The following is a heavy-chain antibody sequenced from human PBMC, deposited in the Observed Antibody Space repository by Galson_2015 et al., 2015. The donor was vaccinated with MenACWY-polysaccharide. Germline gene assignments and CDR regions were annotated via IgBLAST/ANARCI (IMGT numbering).Heavy chain of an antibody. CDR3: ANMGGGCRTSWYFDF. D-gene: IGHD6-19*01. CDR2: INSDGSST. J-gene: IGHJ2*01. CDR1: GFTFSSYW. Sequence: SLRLSCAASGFTFSSYWMHWVRQAPGKGLVWVSRINSDGSSTSHADSVKGRFTISRDNAKNTVYLQINSLRAEDTAVYYCANMGGGCRTSWYFDFGGRGTLVTVSS. V-gene: IGHV3-74*01.